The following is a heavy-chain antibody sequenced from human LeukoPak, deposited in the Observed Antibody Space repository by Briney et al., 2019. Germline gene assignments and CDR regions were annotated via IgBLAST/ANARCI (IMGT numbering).Heavy chain of an antibody. J-gene: IGHJ5*02. V-gene: IGHV4-4*09. CDR1: GGSMTHYF. CDR2: THTSGSP. Sequence: SGTLSLTCTVSGGSMTHYFWNWIRQAPGKGLEWIGYTHTSGSPDYSRSLKSRVTISLDTCKNHFSLMLSSVTAADTAVYFCARATQRYCSGTTCFPYWFDTWGQGTLATVSS. CDR3: ARATQRYCSGTTCFPYWFDT. D-gene: IGHD2-2*01.